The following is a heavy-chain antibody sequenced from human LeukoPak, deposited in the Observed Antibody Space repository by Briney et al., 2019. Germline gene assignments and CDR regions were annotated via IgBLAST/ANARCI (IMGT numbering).Heavy chain of an antibody. D-gene: IGHD3-10*01. V-gene: IGHV1-2*02. CDR3: ARGSIHGGFGELSSELDY. J-gene: IGHJ4*02. Sequence: ASVKVSCKASGYTFTVYYMHWVRQAPGQGLEWMGWINPNSGGTNYAQKFQGRVTMTRDTSISTAYMELSRLRSDDTALYYCARGSIHGGFGELSSELDYWGQGTLVTVSS. CDR2: INPNSGGT. CDR1: GYTFTVYY.